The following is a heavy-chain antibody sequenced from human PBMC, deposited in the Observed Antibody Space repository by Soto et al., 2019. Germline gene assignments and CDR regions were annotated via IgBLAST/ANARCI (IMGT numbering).Heavy chain of an antibody. J-gene: IGHJ4*02. CDR1: GFTFSSYA. V-gene: IGHV3-30-3*01. CDR2: ISYDGSNK. CDR3: ARDPRAKAAADY. D-gene: IGHD6-13*01. Sequence: GGSLRLSCAASGFTFSSYAMHWVRQAPGKGLEWVAVISYDGSNKYYADSVKGRFTISRDNSKNTLYLQMNSLRAEDTAVYYCARDPRAKAAADYWGQGTLVTVSS.